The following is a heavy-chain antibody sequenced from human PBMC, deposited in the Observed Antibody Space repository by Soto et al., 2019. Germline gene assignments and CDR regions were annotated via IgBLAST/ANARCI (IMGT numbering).Heavy chain of an antibody. CDR1: GFTFSSYA. D-gene: IGHD3-16*01. CDR2: ITGSGGST. Sequence: EVQLLESGGGLVQPGGSLRLSCAASGFTFSSYAMSWVRQAPGKGLEWVSAITGSGGSTYYADSVKGRFTISRDNSKHTLYLQMNSLRAEDTAVYYCAKPIGGYDVFDIWGQGTMVTVSS. J-gene: IGHJ3*02. CDR3: AKPIGGYDVFDI. V-gene: IGHV3-23*01.